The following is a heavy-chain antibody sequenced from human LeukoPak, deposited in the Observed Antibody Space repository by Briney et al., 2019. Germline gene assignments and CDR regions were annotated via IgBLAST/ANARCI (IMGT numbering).Heavy chain of an antibody. D-gene: IGHD2-2*01. CDR2: IYYSGST. CDR3: ARVLYCRSTSCPQYYYYYVDV. V-gene: IGHV4-31*03. J-gene: IGHJ6*03. CDR1: GGSISSGGYY. Sequence: PSQTLSLTCTVSGGSISSGGYYWSWIRQHPGKGLEWIGYIYYSGSTYYNPSLKSRVTISVDTSKNQFSLKLSSVTAAGTAVYYCARVLYCRSTSCPQYYYYYVDVWGKGTTVTVSS.